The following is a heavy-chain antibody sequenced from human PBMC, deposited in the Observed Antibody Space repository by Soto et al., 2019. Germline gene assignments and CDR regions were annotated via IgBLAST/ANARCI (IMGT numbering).Heavy chain of an antibody. V-gene: IGHV3-33*01. CDR1: GFTFSSYG. J-gene: IGHJ5*02. CDR3: ARGARYCSSTSCYHLANWNYRFYWFAP. D-gene: IGHD2-2*01. Sequence: QVQLVESGGGVVQPGRSLRLSCAASGFTFSSYGMHWVRQAPGKGLEWVAVIWYDGSNKYYAYSVKGRFTISRDNSKNTLYLQMNSLRAEDTAVYYCARGARYCSSTSCYHLANWNYRFYWFAPWGQGTLVTVSS. CDR2: IWYDGSNK.